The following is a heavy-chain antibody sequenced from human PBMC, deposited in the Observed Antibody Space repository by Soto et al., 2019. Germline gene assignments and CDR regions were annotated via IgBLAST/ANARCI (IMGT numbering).Heavy chain of an antibody. CDR2: ISGSGGST. Sequence: PGGSLRLSCAASGFTFSSCAMSWVRQAPGKGLEWVSAISGSGGSTYYADSVKGRFTISRDNSKNTLYLQMNSLRAEDTAVYYCAKGIVVSYEFDYWGQGTLVTVSS. J-gene: IGHJ4*02. V-gene: IGHV3-23*01. D-gene: IGHD2-8*01. CDR1: GFTFSSCA. CDR3: AKGIVVSYEFDY.